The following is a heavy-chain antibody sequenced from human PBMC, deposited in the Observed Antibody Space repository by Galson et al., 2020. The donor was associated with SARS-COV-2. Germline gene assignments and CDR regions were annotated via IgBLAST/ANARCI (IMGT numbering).Heavy chain of an antibody. V-gene: IGHV2-70*11. CDR3: ARRDPTGGEGY. Sequence: SGPTPVKPTQTLTLTCTFSGFSLSTSGMCVSWIRQPPGKALEWLARIAWDEDKYYSTSLKTRATISKDTSKNQVVLTMTNMEPGDTATYYCARRDPTGGEGYWGQGTLVTVSS. CDR1: GFSLSTSGMC. D-gene: IGHD3-16*01. J-gene: IGHJ4*02. CDR2: IAWDEDK.